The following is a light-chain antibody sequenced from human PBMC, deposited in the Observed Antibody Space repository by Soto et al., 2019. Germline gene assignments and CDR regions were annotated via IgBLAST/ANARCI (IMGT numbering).Light chain of an antibody. J-gene: IGKJ1*01. CDR2: GAS. Sequence: EIVMTQSPATLSVSPGERATLSCRASQSVSSNLAWYQQKPGQAPRLLIYGASTRATGIPARFSGSGSATEFTPTSSSLQSEDVAVYYCQQYNNWWTFGQGTKVEIK. V-gene: IGKV3-15*01. CDR3: QQYNNWWT. CDR1: QSVSSN.